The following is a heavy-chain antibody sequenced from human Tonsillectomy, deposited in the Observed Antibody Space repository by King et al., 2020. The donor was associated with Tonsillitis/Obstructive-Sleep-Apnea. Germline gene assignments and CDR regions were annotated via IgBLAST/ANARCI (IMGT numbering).Heavy chain of an antibody. V-gene: IGHV4-39*02. CDR2: IYYNGDT. CDR1: GGSISSREYY. Sequence: QLQESGPGLVKPSETLSLTCSVAGGSISSREYYWGWIRQPPGKGLEWIASIYYNGDTYYNPSLKSRVTISVDTSKNQFSLKLTSVTAADTTVYYCVRDAHDANCYYDMDVGGKGTTVTV. CDR3: VRDAHDANCYYDMDV. J-gene: IGHJ6*03.